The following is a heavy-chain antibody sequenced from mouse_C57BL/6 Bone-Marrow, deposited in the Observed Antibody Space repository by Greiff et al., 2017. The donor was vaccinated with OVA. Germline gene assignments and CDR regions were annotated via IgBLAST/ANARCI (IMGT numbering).Heavy chain of an antibody. CDR1: GFTFSSYA. J-gene: IGHJ4*01. CDR2: ISDGGSYT. CDR3: ARDGVGMVTTDYAMDY. D-gene: IGHD2-2*01. V-gene: IGHV5-4*01. Sequence: EVKVVESGGGLVKPGGSLKLSCAASGFTFSSYAMSWVRQTPEKRLEWVATISDGGSYTSYPANVKGRFTISRDNAKNNLYLQMSHLKSEDTAMYYCARDGVGMVTTDYAMDYWGQGTSVTVSS.